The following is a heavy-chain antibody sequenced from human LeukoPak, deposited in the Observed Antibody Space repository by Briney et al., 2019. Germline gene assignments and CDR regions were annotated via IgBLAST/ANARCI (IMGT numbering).Heavy chain of an antibody. CDR3: ARSDGYGLVDI. D-gene: IGHD3-10*01. V-gene: IGHV3-21*01. CDR2: ISSSSSYI. CDR1: GFTFSSYE. J-gene: IGHJ3*02. Sequence: GGSLRLSCAASGFTFSSYEMNWVRQAPGKGLEWVSSISSSSSYIYYADSVKGRFTISRDNAKNSLYLQMNSLRAEDTAVYYCARSDGYGLVDIWGQGTMVTVSS.